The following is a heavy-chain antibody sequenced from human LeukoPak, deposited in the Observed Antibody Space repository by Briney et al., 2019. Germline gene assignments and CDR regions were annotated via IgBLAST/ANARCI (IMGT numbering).Heavy chain of an antibody. D-gene: IGHD6-19*01. J-gene: IGHJ4*02. CDR3: ATSYSSGWSHQDY. CDR1: GYTLTELS. CDR2: FDPEDGET. Sequence: ASVKISCKVSGYTLTELSMHWVRQAPGKGLEWMGGFDPEDGETIYAQKFQGRVTMTEDTSTDTAYMELSSLRSEDTAVYYCATSYSSGWSHQDYWGQGTLVTVSS. V-gene: IGHV1-24*01.